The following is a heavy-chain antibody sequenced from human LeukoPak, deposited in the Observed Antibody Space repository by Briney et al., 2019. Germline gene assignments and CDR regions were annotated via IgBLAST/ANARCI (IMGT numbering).Heavy chain of an antibody. Sequence: GASVKLSCKASGYTFTGYYMHWGRQAPGQRLGRRGWINPNNGGTTYAKTLHGRGTMTTYTSISTAYMELSRLRTDDTAVYYCARSSSTMLREGSNWFDPWGQGTLVTVSS. CDR1: GYTFTGYY. D-gene: IGHD3-10*01. CDR3: ARSSSTMLREGSNWFDP. CDR2: INPNNGGT. J-gene: IGHJ5*02. V-gene: IGHV1-2*02.